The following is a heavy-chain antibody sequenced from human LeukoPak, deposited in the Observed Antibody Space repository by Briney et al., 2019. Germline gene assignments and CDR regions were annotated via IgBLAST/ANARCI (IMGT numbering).Heavy chain of an antibody. D-gene: IGHD6-13*01. CDR1: GFTFSSYA. CDR2: ISGSGGST. Sequence: PGGSLRLSCAASGFTFSSYAMSWVRQAPGKGLEWVSAISGSGGSTYYADSVKGRFTISRDNAKNSLYLQMNSLRAEDTAVYYCARDRIDSSSWYATGYWGQGTLVTVSS. CDR3: ARDRIDSSSWYATGY. V-gene: IGHV3-23*01. J-gene: IGHJ4*02.